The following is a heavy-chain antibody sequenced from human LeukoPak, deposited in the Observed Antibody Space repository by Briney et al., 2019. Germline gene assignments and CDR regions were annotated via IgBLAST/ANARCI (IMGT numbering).Heavy chain of an antibody. CDR1: GFIFSSYT. D-gene: IGHD3-10*01. CDR3: AKGQTYYYGSGTHYYMDV. Sequence: GGSLRLSCTASGFIFSSYTMSWVRQAPGRGLEWVSTISANGDKSYYADSVKGRFTISRDNSKNTLYLQMNSLRVEDTAIFYCAKGQTYYYGSGTHYYMDVWGKGTTVTVSS. CDR2: ISANGDKS. J-gene: IGHJ6*03. V-gene: IGHV3-23*01.